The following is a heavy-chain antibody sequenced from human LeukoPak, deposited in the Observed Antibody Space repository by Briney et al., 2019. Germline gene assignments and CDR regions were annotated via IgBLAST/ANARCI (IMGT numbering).Heavy chain of an antibody. Sequence: PSETLSLTCTVSGYSISSGYYWGWIRQPPGKGLEWIGSIYHSGSTYYNPSLKSRVTISVDTSKNQFSLKLSSVTAADTAVYYCARLKLQYYYDSSGYDYWGQGTLFIVSS. V-gene: IGHV4-38-2*02. J-gene: IGHJ4*02. CDR2: IYHSGST. CDR3: ARLKLQYYYDSSGYDY. CDR1: GYSISSGYY. D-gene: IGHD3-22*01.